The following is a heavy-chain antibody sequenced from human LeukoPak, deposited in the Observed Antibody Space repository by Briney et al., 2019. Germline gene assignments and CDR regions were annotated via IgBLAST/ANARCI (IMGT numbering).Heavy chain of an antibody. CDR2: INHSGST. V-gene: IGHV4-34*01. CDR1: GGSFSGYY. J-gene: IGHJ4*02. CDR3: ARGRGWTPPWIDY. D-gene: IGHD3/OR15-3a*01. Sequence: SETLSLTCAVHGGSFSGYYWSWIRQPPGKGLEWIGEINHSGSTNYNPSLKSRVTISVDTSKNQFSLKLSSVTAADTAVYYCARGRGWTPPWIDYWGQGTLVTVSS.